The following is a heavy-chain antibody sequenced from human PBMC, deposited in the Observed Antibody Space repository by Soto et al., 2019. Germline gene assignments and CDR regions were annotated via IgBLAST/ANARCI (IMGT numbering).Heavy chain of an antibody. Sequence: GGSLRLSCAASGFTFSSYGMHWVRQAPGKGLEWVAVISYDGSNKYYADSVKGRFTISRDNSKNTLYLQMNSLRAEDTAVYYCAKDRSSWPPNDAFDIWGQGTMVTVSS. J-gene: IGHJ3*02. CDR2: ISYDGSNK. D-gene: IGHD6-13*01. CDR3: AKDRSSWPPNDAFDI. CDR1: GFTFSSYG. V-gene: IGHV3-30*18.